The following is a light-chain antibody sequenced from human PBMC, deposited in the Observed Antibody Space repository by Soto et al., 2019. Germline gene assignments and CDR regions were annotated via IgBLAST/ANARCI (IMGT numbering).Light chain of an antibody. CDR3: QQSYSAPTT. J-gene: IGKJ4*01. V-gene: IGKV1-39*01. Sequence: DIQMTQSPPSLSASVGDRVTITCRASQTISNYLNWYQQKSGQAPKLLIYTAASLQSGVPSRFSGSGSGTDFTLTITTLQPEDCATYYCQQSYSAPTTFGGGTKVDIK. CDR1: QTISNY. CDR2: TAA.